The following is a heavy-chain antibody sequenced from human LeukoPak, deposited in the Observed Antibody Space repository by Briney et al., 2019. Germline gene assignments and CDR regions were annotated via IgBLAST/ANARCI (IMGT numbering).Heavy chain of an antibody. V-gene: IGHV4-59*01. D-gene: IGHD6-13*01. CDR3: ARARYSSSWGFDY. Sequence: PSETLSLTCTVSGGSISSYYWSWNRQPAGKGLQWIGYIYYSGSTNYNPSLKSRVTISVDTSKNQFSLKLSSVTAADTAVYYCARARYSSSWGFDYWGQGTLVTVSS. CDR1: GGSISSYY. J-gene: IGHJ4*02. CDR2: IYYSGST.